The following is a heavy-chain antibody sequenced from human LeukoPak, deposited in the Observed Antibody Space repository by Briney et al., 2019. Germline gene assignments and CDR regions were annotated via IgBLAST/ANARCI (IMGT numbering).Heavy chain of an antibody. Sequence: ASVKVSCKASGGTFSSYAISWVRQAPGQGLEWMGGIIPIFGTANYAQKFQGRVTITADESTSTAYMELSSLRSEDTAVYYCATPASIAVAAYYFDYWGQGTLVTVSS. J-gene: IGHJ4*02. CDR2: IIPIFGTA. D-gene: IGHD6-19*01. CDR3: ATPASIAVAAYYFDY. V-gene: IGHV1-69*13. CDR1: GGTFSSYA.